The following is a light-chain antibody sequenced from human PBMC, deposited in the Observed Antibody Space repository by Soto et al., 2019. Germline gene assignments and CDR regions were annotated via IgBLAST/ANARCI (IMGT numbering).Light chain of an antibody. CDR1: QSLGTNF. CDR2: GAS. J-gene: IGKJ1*01. Sequence: EIVLTQSPGTLSLSPGESGTLSCRASQSLGTNFLAWFQQKPGQAPRLLIYGASTRATGIPDRFSGSGSGTDFPLTITRREPEDCAVYYCQHYGGSPRTFGQGTKVQLK. V-gene: IGKV3-20*01. CDR3: QHYGGSPRT.